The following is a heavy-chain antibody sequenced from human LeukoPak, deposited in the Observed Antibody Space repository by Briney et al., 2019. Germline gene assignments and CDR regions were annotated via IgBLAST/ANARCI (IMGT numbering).Heavy chain of an antibody. Sequence: GGSLRLSCAASGFTFSNAWMSWVRQAPGKGLEWVGRIKSKTDGGTTDYAAPVKGRFTISRDDSKNTLYLQMNSLKTEDTAVYYCTTDISGYYYGSGGYVVDYWGQGTLVTVSS. D-gene: IGHD3-10*01. CDR2: IKSKTDGGTT. CDR1: GFTFSNAW. V-gene: IGHV3-15*01. CDR3: TTDISGYYYGSGGYVVDY. J-gene: IGHJ4*02.